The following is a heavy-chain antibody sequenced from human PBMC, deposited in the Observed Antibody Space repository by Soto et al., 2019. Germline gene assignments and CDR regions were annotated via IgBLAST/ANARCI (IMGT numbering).Heavy chain of an antibody. J-gene: IGHJ5*02. CDR2: INHSGST. CDR3: ARVGGTMVRGVNFRLPSWFDP. V-gene: IGHV4-34*01. CDR1: GGSFSGYY. Sequence: SSDTLSLTCAVYGGSFSGYYWSWIRQPPGKGLEWIGEINHSGSTNYNPSLKSRVTISVDTSKNQFSLKLSSVTAADTAVYYCARVGGTMVRGVNFRLPSWFDPWGQGTLVT. D-gene: IGHD3-10*01.